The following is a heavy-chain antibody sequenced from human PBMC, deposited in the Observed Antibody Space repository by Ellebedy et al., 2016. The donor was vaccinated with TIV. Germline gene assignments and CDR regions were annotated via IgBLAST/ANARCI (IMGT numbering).Heavy chain of an antibody. CDR2: IYYSGST. D-gene: IGHD1-26*01. Sequence: MPSETLSLTCTVSGGSVDNSAHYWTWVRQPPGKGLQWIANIYYSGSTYYNPSLKSRVTISLNPSKNQFSLRLTSVTAAETAVYYCAIDPIVGPTPHYFDSWGQGTLVTVSS. V-gene: IGHV4-39*07. CDR3: AIDPIVGPTPHYFDS. J-gene: IGHJ4*02. CDR1: GGSVDNSAHY.